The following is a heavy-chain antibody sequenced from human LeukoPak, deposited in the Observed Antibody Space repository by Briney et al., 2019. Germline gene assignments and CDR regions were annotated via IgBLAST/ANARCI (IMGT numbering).Heavy chain of an antibody. CDR3: AKARGGRAPAAIGNDY. J-gene: IGHJ4*02. D-gene: IGHD2-2*01. CDR1: GFTFSSYA. Sequence: SGGSLRLSCAASGFTFSSYAMSWVRQAPGKGXXXXXXXSGSGGSTYYADSVKGRFTISRDNSKNTLYLQMNSLRAEDTAVYYCAKARGGRAPAAIGNDYWGQGTLVTVSS. V-gene: IGHV3-23*01. CDR2: XSGSGGST.